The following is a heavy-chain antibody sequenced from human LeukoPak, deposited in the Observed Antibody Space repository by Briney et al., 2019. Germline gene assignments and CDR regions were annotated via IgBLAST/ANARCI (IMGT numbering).Heavy chain of an antibody. V-gene: IGHV3-23*01. CDR1: GFTFSSYA. D-gene: IGHD6-13*01. J-gene: IGHJ4*02. CDR2: ISGSGGST. CDR3: AKVRVAAAGYFDY. Sequence: PGASLRLSCAASGFTFSSYAMSWVRQAPGKGLERVSAISGSGGSTYYADSVKGRFTISRDNSKNTLYLQMNSLRAEDTAVYYCAKVRVAAAGYFDYWGQGTLVTVSS.